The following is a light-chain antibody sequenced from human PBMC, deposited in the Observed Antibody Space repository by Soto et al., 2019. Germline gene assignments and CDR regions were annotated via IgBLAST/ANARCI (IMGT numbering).Light chain of an antibody. CDR1: QSVSSN. CDR2: GAS. V-gene: IGKV3-15*01. Sequence: EIVMTQSPATLSVSPGERATLACRASQSVSSNLAWYQQNPGQAPRLLIYGASTRATCIPARFSGSGSGTEFTLTISSLQSEDFAVYYCQQYNTWPLFTFGPGTKVDIK. CDR3: QQYNTWPLFT. J-gene: IGKJ3*01.